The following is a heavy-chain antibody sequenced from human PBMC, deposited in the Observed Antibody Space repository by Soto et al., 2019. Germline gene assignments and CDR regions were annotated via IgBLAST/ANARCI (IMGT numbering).Heavy chain of an antibody. CDR3: ARRVDTAMGPKAVFDY. Sequence: PSETLSLTCTVSGDSISSSSYHWGWIRQPPGKGLEWIGSIYYSGSTYYNPSLKSRVTISVDTSKNQFSLKLSSVTAADTAVYYCARRVDTAMGPKAVFDYWGQGILVTVSS. CDR2: IYYSGST. V-gene: IGHV4-39*01. D-gene: IGHD5-18*01. J-gene: IGHJ4*02. CDR1: GDSISSSSYH.